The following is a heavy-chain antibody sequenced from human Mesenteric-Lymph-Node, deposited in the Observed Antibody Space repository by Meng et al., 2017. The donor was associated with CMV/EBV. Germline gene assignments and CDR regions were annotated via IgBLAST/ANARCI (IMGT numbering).Heavy chain of an antibody. CDR2: IIPILGIA. J-gene: IGHJ4*02. Sequence: SVKVSCKASGGTFSSYTISWVRQAPGQGLEWMGRIIPILGIANYAQKFQGRVTMTRDTSTSTVYMELSSLRSEDTAVYYCARGYSGYDRPGLDYWGQGTLVTVSS. CDR3: ARGYSGYDRPGLDY. CDR1: GGTFSSYT. V-gene: IGHV1-69*02. D-gene: IGHD5-12*01.